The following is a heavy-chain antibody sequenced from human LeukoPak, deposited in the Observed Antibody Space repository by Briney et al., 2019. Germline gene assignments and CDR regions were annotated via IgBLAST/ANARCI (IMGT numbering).Heavy chain of an antibody. CDR2: ISSTGGST. CDR1: GFTFANYA. D-gene: IGHD1-26*01. CDR3: AKEDPVGGTNYFDY. Sequence: GGSLRLSCAASGFTFANYAMSWVRQAPGKGLEWVSTISSTGGSTYYADSVKGRFTISRDNSKNTLYLQMNSLRVEDTAVYYCAKEDPVGGTNYFDYWGQGTLVTVPS. J-gene: IGHJ4*02. V-gene: IGHV3-23*01.